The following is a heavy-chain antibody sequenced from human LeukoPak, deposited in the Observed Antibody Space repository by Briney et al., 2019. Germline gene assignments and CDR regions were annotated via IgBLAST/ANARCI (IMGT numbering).Heavy chain of an antibody. D-gene: IGHD2-8*01. CDR1: GSTFSSYW. CDR3: AKRGCSYGVWYYFDS. J-gene: IGHJ4*02. CDR2: LSATGDTT. Sequence: GGSLRLSCAVSGSTFSSYWMHWVRQAPGKGLEWVSDLSATGDTTYYADSVRGRFTISRDNSKNTLSLQMNSLRAEDTALYYCAKRGCSYGVWYYFDSWGQGTLVTVSS. V-gene: IGHV3-23*01.